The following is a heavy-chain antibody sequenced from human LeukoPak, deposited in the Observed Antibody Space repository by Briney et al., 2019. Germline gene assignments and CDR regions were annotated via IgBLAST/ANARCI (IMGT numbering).Heavy chain of an antibody. V-gene: IGHV1-69*04. D-gene: IGHD3-22*01. J-gene: IGHJ3*02. Sequence: GSSVKVSCKASGGTFSSYAISWVRQAPGQGLEWMGRIIPILGIANYAQKFQGRVTITADKSTSTAYMELSSLRSEDTAVYYCARDTGSYYDSSGYYSSAFDIWGQGTMVTVSS. CDR3: ARDTGSYYDSSGYYSSAFDI. CDR2: IIPILGIA. CDR1: GGTFSSYA.